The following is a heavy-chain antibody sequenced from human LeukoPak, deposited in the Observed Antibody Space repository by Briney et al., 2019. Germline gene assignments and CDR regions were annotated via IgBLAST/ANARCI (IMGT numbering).Heavy chain of an antibody. J-gene: IGHJ4*02. CDR1: GFTVSSNY. CDR2: IYSGGST. D-gene: IGHD3-22*01. CDR3: ASISGYYEFDY. Sequence: PGGSLRLSCAASGFTVSSNYMSWVRQAPGKGLEWVSVIYSGGSTYYADSVRGRFPISRDNSKNTLYLQMNSLRAEDTAVYYCASISGYYEFDYWGQGTLVTVSS. V-gene: IGHV3-53*01.